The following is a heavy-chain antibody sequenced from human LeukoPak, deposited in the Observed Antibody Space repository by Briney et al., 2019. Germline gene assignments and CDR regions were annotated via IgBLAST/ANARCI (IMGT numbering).Heavy chain of an antibody. CDR2: ISSSSSYI. D-gene: IGHD3-3*01. J-gene: IGHJ4*02. CDR3: ARDSSGTIFGVVIQEYYFDY. CDR1: GFTFSSYS. V-gene: IGHV3-21*01. Sequence: GGSLRLSCAASGFTFSSYSMNWVRQAPGKGLEWVSSISSSSSYIYYADSVKGRFTISRDNAKNSLYLQMNSLRAEDTAVYYCARDSSGTIFGVVIQEYYFDYWGQGTLVTVSS.